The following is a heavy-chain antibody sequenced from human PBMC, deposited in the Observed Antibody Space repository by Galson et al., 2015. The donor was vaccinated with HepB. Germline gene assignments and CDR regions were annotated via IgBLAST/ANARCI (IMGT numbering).Heavy chain of an antibody. Sequence: ETLSLTCAVSGDSISNDRWWSWVRQPPGEGLEWIGEAYHSGGTNYRPSLKSRVTISVDKSKNQFSLKLTSVTAADTAVYYCARAKEGRGYFDYWGQGALVTVSS. CDR1: GDSISNDRW. D-gene: IGHD3-10*01. V-gene: IGHV4-4*02. CDR2: AYHSGGT. CDR3: ARAKEGRGYFDY. J-gene: IGHJ4*02.